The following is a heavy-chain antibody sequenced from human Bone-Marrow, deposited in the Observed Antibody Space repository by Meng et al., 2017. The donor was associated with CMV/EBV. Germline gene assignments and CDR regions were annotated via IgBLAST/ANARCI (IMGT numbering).Heavy chain of an antibody. J-gene: IGHJ6*02. D-gene: IGHD4-17*01. V-gene: IGHV1-2*02. CDR2: INPNSGGT. CDR3: ARERVLSVTPYYHYYGMDV. CDR1: GYTFTGYY. Sequence: ASVKVSCKASGYTFTGYYMHWVRQAPGQGLEWMGWINPNSGGTNYAQKFQGRVTMTRDTSISTAYMELSRLRSDDTAVYYCARERVLSVTPYYHYYGMDVWGQGTTVTVSS.